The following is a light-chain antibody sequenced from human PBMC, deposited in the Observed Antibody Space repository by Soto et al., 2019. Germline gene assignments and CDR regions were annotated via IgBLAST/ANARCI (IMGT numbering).Light chain of an antibody. Sequence: QMTQSPSSLSASVGDSVTIXXQATQDIRKYLNRYQQKPGKAPKIXIYDASSLETGVPSRFSGSGAGTDFTLTISSLQPEDFATYYCQQYDNLPLIFGQGTRLEIK. J-gene: IGKJ5*01. CDR2: DAS. CDR1: QDIRKY. CDR3: QQYDNLPLI. V-gene: IGKV1-33*01.